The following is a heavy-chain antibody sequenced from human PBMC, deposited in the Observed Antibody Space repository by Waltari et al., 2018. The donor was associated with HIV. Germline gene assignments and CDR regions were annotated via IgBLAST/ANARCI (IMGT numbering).Heavy chain of an antibody. CDR1: GGSLNNFF. Sequence: QVQLQQWGAGLVKPAETLSLNCAVYGGSLNNFFCTFLRQSPGKGFEWIGEINQSGKTDYNPSLKGRVSSSIDPSKKQFYLELTSMTVADTAIYYCARRRWRTTMVFVVKGGVFDIWGQGTEVTVSS. J-gene: IGHJ3*02. D-gene: IGHD2-21*01. V-gene: IGHV4-34*02. CDR3: ARRRWRTTMVFVVKGGVFDI. CDR2: INQSGKT.